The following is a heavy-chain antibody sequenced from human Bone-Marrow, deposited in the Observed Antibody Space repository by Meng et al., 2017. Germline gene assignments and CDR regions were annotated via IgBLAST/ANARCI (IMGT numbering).Heavy chain of an antibody. D-gene: IGHD1-26*01. CDR2: TSRDGSDT. J-gene: IGHJ4*02. V-gene: IGHV3-74*01. Sequence: EVQMVESGGGLVQPGGSPRLSCVASGFTISTYWLHWVRQAPGKGLVWVSRTSRDGSDTVYADSVKGRFTMSRDNAKNTLYLQMNSLRAEDTAVYYCAAAWELLPPGYWGQGTLVTVSS. CDR1: GFTISTYW. CDR3: AAAWELLPPGY.